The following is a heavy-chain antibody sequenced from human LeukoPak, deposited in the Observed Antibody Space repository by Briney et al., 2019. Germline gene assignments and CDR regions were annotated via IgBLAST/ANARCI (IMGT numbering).Heavy chain of an antibody. Sequence: GGSPRLSWAASGFTFSSYEMNWVRQAPGKGLEWVSYISSSGSTIYYADSVKGRFTFSRDNAKNSLYLQMNSLRAEDTAVYYCAREGYDILTGYQYYFDYWGQRTLVTVSS. D-gene: IGHD3-9*01. CDR2: ISSSGSTI. J-gene: IGHJ4*02. V-gene: IGHV3-48*03. CDR3: AREGYDILTGYQYYFDY. CDR1: GFTFSSYE.